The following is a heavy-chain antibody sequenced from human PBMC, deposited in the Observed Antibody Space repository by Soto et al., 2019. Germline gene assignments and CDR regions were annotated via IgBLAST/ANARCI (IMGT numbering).Heavy chain of an antibody. V-gene: IGHV2-5*01. J-gene: IGHJ5*02. CDR2: IYWNDDK. CDR1: GFSPRTSGVG. CDR3: AKSGSSGWYGWFDP. D-gene: IGHD6-19*01. Sequence: SGPTLVNPTQTLTLTCIFSGFSPRTSGVGVGWIRQPPGKALEWLGFIYWNDDKRYSPSLKSRLTITKDTSKNQVVLTMTNMDPVDTATYYCAKSGSSGWYGWFDPWGHGTQVTVSS.